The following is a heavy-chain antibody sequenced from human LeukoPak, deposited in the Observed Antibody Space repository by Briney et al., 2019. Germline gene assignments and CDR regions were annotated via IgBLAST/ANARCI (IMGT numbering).Heavy chain of an antibody. J-gene: IGHJ5*02. CDR2: INHSGST. V-gene: IGHV4-34*01. CDR3: ARGPASGSDFAWFDP. Sequence: GGSLSNYYWSWVRQPPGKGLEWIGEINHSGSTKFNPSLKTRVTILVAMSKSQFSLELSSVTVADTAVYYCARGPASGSDFAWFDPWGQGTLVTVSS. D-gene: IGHD3-10*01. CDR1: GGSLSNYY.